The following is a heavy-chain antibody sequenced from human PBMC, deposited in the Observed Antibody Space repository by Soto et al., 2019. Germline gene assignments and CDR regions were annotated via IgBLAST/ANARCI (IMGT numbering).Heavy chain of an antibody. CDR3: AREVEPARGFDI. CDR1: GYTFTSYD. CDR2: MNPNSGNT. V-gene: IGHV1-8*01. D-gene: IGHD2-2*01. Sequence: ASVKVSCKASGYTFTSYDINWVRQATGQGLEWMGWMNPNSGNTGYAQKFQGRVTMTRNTSISTAYMELSSLRSEDTAVYYCAREVEPARGFDIWGQGTMVTVSS. J-gene: IGHJ3*02.